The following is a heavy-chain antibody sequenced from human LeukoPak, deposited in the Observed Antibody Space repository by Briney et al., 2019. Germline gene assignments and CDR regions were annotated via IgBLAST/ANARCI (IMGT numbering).Heavy chain of an antibody. CDR2: INTDGSTT. CDR3: ACRIFSSKAFDY. D-gene: IGHD3-9*01. CDR1: GFTFSSYW. V-gene: IGHV3-74*01. J-gene: IGHJ4*02. Sequence: GGSLRLSCAASGFTFSSYWMHWVRQAPGKGLVWVSHINTDGSTTNYADSVKGRFTISRDTAKNTLYLQMNSLRVEDTAVYYCACRIFSSKAFDYWGQGTLVTVSS.